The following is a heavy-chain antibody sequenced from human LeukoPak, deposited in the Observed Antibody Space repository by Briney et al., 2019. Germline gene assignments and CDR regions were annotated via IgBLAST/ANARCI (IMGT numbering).Heavy chain of an antibody. Sequence: GGSLRLSCAASGFTFSSYSMNWVRQAPGKGLEWVSYINSDSSTIYYADSVKGRFTISRDNAKNSLYLQMNSLRAEDTAVYYCAGSWAPWGQGTLVTVPS. CDR3: AGSWAP. J-gene: IGHJ5*02. CDR1: GFTFSSYS. V-gene: IGHV3-48*04. CDR2: INSDSSTI. D-gene: IGHD6-13*01.